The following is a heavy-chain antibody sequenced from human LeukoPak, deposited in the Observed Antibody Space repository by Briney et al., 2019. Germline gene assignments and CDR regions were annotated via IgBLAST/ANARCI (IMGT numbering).Heavy chain of an antibody. J-gene: IGHJ4*02. CDR3: ARTPVDLATDYFDY. Sequence: ASVKVSCKASGYTFTSYYMHWARQAPGQGPEWMGIINPSGGSTSYAQKFQGRVAMTRDTSTSTVYMELSSLRSEDTAVYYCARTPVDLATDYFDYWGQGTLVTVSS. D-gene: IGHD5-24*01. V-gene: IGHV1-46*01. CDR2: INPSGGST. CDR1: GYTFTSYY.